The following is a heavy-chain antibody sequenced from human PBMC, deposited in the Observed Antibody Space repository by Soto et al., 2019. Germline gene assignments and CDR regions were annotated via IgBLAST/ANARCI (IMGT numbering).Heavy chain of an antibody. V-gene: IGHV5-51*01. Sequence: PVRSLKVSCNGAGYSFSMYWIGWLRQIPVKGLEWMGITNPGDSVTRYSPSFQGQVTISVDKSRSTAYLQWSSLKASDTAMYYCASHVSGNRFDPWGQGTMVTVSS. D-gene: IGHD1-26*01. CDR2: TNPGDSVT. CDR1: GYSFSMYW. J-gene: IGHJ5*02. CDR3: ASHVSGNRFDP.